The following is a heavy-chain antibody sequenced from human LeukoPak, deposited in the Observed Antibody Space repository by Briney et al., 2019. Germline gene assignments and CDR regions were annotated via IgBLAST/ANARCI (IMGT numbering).Heavy chain of an antibody. CDR2: IYDSEST. V-gene: IGHV4-59*11. CDR1: GVSISSHY. Sequence: PSETLSLTCTVSGVSISSHYWSWVRQPPGKGLEWIGNIYDSESTHYKSSLKSRLTISVDTSKNQFALRLRSVTAADTAVYYCARVLQNYYYLDVWGKGTTVTVCS. J-gene: IGHJ6*03. D-gene: IGHD3-3*01. CDR3: ARVLQNYYYLDV.